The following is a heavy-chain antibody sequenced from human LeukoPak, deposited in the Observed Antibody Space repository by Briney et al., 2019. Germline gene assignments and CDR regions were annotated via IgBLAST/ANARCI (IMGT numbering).Heavy chain of an antibody. CDR2: ISHDGSNK. Sequence: GGSLRLSCAASGFSFSSYAMHWVRQAPGKGLEWVALISHDGSNKKYADSVKGRFTISRDNSKKTLYLQMNSLRAEDTAVYYCARGRYYDFWSGYSGACYFDYWGQGTLVTVSS. CDR1: GFSFSSYA. CDR3: ARGRYYDFWSGYSGACYFDY. V-gene: IGHV3-30*04. J-gene: IGHJ4*02. D-gene: IGHD3-3*01.